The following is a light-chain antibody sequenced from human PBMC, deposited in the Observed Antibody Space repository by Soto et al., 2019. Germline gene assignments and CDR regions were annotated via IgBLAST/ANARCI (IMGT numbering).Light chain of an antibody. CDR1: QSGSTN. CDR3: LQDNNWPLST. V-gene: IGKV3-15*01. CDR2: GSS. J-gene: IGKJ5*01. Sequence: EIVLTQSPVTLSVSPGERATLSFRASQSGSTNLAWYQQKLCQAPRVLIYGSSSRATGVPTRFSGSGSGTEFTLTINSLQSEDSGIYYCLQDNNWPLSTFDQATRME.